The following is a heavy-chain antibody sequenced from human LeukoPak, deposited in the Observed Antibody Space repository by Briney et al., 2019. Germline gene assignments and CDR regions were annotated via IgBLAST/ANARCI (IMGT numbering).Heavy chain of an antibody. CDR3: ARQYSGYLRNWFDP. V-gene: IGHV4-39*01. Sequence: SETLSLTCNVSGGSISSSSYYWGWIRQPPGRGLEWIGSMYYSGSSYYNPSLKSRVTISVDTSKNQFSLKLSSVTAADTAVYYCARQYSGYLRNWFDPWGQGTLVTVSS. CDR2: MYYSGSS. CDR1: GGSISSSSYY. D-gene: IGHD5-12*01. J-gene: IGHJ5*02.